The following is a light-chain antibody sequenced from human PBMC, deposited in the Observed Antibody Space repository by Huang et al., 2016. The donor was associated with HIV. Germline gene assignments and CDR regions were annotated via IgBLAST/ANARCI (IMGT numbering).Light chain of an antibody. Sequence: EIVLTQSPATLSLSPGERATLSCRASQSINTYLAWYQQKPGQAPRLLIYDASNRATGIPARFRGSGSGTDFTLTISSLEPEDVAIYYCQQRSNWPPLFTFGPGTKVDIK. CDR3: QQRSNWPPLFT. J-gene: IGKJ3*01. CDR1: QSINTY. CDR2: DAS. V-gene: IGKV3-11*01.